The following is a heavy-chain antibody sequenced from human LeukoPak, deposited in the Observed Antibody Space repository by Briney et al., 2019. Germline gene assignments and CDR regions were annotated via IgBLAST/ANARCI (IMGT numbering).Heavy chain of an antibody. CDR2: IHPVDSET. V-gene: IGHV5-51*01. D-gene: IGHD4-23*01. J-gene: IGHJ6*02. CDR1: GYSFSDYW. CDR3: ARSGGNYYYYGMDV. Sequence: GESLKISCKGSGYSFSDYWIGWVRQMPGKGLEWVGIIHPVDSETTYSPSFQGHVTISVDKSISTAYLQWDSPRASDTAMFYCARSGGNYYYYGMDVWGQGTTVTVSS.